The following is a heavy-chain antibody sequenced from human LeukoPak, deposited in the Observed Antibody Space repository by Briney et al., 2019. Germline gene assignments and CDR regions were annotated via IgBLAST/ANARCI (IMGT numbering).Heavy chain of an antibody. CDR1: GDSISSGGYY. Sequence: SETLFLTCTVSGDSISSGGYYWHWIRQPPGKGLEWIVYIYHTGSTYYNPSLKSRVTISADRSKNQFSLNLTSVTAADTAVYYCARQPQYLSFDYWGQGALVTVSS. CDR2: IYHTGST. D-gene: IGHD1-14*01. CDR3: ARQPQYLSFDY. V-gene: IGHV4-30-2*01. J-gene: IGHJ4*02.